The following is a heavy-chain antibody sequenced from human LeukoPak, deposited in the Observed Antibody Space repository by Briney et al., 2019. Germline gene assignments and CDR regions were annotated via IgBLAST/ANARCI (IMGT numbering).Heavy chain of an antibody. CDR1: GFTFSSYW. D-gene: IGHD6-13*01. J-gene: IGHJ6*04. CDR2: ISGSGGST. Sequence: GGSLRLSCAASGFTFSSYWMSWVRQAPGKGLEWVSAISGSGGSTYYADSVKGRFTISRDNSKNTLYLQMNSLRAEDTAVYYCAKDRRQSPLSSSCHKGMDVWGKGTTVTVSS. V-gene: IGHV3-23*01. CDR3: AKDRRQSPLSSSCHKGMDV.